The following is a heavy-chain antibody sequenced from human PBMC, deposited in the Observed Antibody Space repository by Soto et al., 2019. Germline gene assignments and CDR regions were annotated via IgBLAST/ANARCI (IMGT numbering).Heavy chain of an antibody. J-gene: IGHJ6*02. Sequence: EASVKVSCKASGYTFTGYYMHWVRQAPGQGLEWMGWINPNSGGTNYAQKFQGRVTMTRDTSISTAYMELSRLRSDDTAVYYCARGGHSSGYYYYYGMDVWGQGTTVTVSS. CDR2: INPNSGGT. D-gene: IGHD6-19*01. V-gene: IGHV1-2*02. CDR3: ARGGHSSGYYYYYGMDV. CDR1: GYTFTGYY.